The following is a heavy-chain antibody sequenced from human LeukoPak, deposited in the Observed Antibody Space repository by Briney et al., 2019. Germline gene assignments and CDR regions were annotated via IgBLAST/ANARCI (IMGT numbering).Heavy chain of an antibody. CDR3: ARDTDRGFDY. CDR2: ISSSSSTI. V-gene: IGHV3-48*01. D-gene: IGHD3-22*01. CDR1: GFTFSSYS. Sequence: AGGSLRLSCVASGFTFSSYSINWVRQAPGKGLEWVSYISSSSSTIYYADSVKGRFTISRDNAKNSLYLQMNSLRAEDTAVYYCARDTDRGFDYWGQGTLVTVSS. J-gene: IGHJ4*02.